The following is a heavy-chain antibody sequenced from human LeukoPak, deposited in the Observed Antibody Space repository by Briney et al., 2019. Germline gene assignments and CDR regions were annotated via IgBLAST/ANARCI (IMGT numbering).Heavy chain of an antibody. V-gene: IGHV3-33*01. D-gene: IGHD5-24*01. J-gene: IGHJ4*02. CDR2: IWYDGSNK. Sequence: GESLRLSCEASGFIFSNYGMHWVRQAPGKGLEWVAVIWYDGSNKYYADSVKGRFTISRDNSKNTLYLQMNSLRAEDTAVYYCARDMAGEMATFSFDYWGQGTLVTVSS. CDR3: ARDMAGEMATFSFDY. CDR1: GFIFSNYG.